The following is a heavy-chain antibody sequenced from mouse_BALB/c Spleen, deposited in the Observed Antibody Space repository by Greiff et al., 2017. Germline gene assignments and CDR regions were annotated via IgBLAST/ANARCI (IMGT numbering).Heavy chain of an antibody. D-gene: IGHD2-14*01. CDR3: ARWEYDVRYFDY. J-gene: IGHJ2*01. CDR1: GYSFTSYY. V-gene: IGHV1S135*01. Sequence: VQLKESGPELMKPGASVKISCKASGYSFTSYYMHWVKQSHGKSLEWIGYIDPFNGDTSYNQKFKGMTTLTVDKSYSTAYMHRSSLTSEDTEVYSSARWEYDVRYFDYWGQGTTLTVSS. CDR2: IDPFNGDT.